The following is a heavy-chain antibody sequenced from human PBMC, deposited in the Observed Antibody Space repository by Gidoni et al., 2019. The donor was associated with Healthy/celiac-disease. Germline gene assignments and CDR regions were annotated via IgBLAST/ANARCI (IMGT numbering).Heavy chain of an antibody. Sequence: EVQLVESGGGLVQSGGSPRLSCAASGFTVSSNYMSWVRQAPGKGLEWVSVIYSGGSTYYADSVKGRFTTSRHNSKNTLYLQMNSLRAEDTAVYYCASSSWYEYFQHWGQGTLVTVSS. CDR2: IYSGGST. V-gene: IGHV3-53*04. J-gene: IGHJ1*01. CDR3: ASSSWYEYFQH. CDR1: GFTVSSNY. D-gene: IGHD6-13*01.